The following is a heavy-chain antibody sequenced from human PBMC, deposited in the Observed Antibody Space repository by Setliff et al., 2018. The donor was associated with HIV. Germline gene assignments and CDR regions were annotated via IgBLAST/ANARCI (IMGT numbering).Heavy chain of an antibody. V-gene: IGHV4-38-2*01. CDR3: ARHGYGDYAYLAL. Sequence: SETLSLTCAVSGYSISSGYYWGWIRQPPGKGLEWIGNIYHTGSTSYNPSLKSRVTISVDTSKNQFSLKVSSVTAADTAVYYCARHGYGDYAYLALWGQGTLVTVSS. CDR2: IYHTGST. J-gene: IGHJ4*02. CDR1: GYSISSGYY. D-gene: IGHD4-17*01.